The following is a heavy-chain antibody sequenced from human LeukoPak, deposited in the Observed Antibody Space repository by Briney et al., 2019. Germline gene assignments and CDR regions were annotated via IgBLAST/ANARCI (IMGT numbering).Heavy chain of an antibody. Sequence: ASVKVSCKASGYTLTGYYMHWVRQAPGQGLEWMGWINPNSGGTNYAQKFQGRVTMTRDTSISTAYMELSRLRSDDTAVYYCATLISGSYLFDYWGQGTLVTVSS. CDR2: INPNSGGT. CDR1: GYTLTGYY. D-gene: IGHD1-26*01. J-gene: IGHJ4*02. V-gene: IGHV1-2*02. CDR3: ATLISGSYLFDY.